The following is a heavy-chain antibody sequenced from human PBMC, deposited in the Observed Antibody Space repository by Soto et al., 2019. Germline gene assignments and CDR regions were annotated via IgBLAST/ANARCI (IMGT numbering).Heavy chain of an antibody. CDR2: INPNSGGT. V-gene: IGHV1-2*02. Sequence: ASVKVSCKASGYTFTGYYMHCVRQAPGQGLEWMGWINPNSGGTNYAQKFQGRVTMTRDTSISTAYMELSRLRSDDTAVYYCASGFGYCSSTSCYVGGWLGGYYYGMDVWGLGTTVTVSS. CDR1: GYTFTGYY. CDR3: ASGFGYCSSTSCYVGGWLGGYYYGMDV. D-gene: IGHD2-2*01. J-gene: IGHJ6*02.